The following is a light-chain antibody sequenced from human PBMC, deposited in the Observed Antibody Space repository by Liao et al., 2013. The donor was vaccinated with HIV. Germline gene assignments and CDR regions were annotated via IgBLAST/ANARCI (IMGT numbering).Light chain of an antibody. CDR2: QDA. J-gene: IGLJ2*01. CDR1: KLGDKY. V-gene: IGLV3-1*01. Sequence: SYELTQPPSVSVSPGQTASITCSGDKLGDKYACWYRQRPGQSPVLVIYQDAKRPSGIPERFSGSNSGNTATLTISGTQAMDEADYYCQAWDSSPYVVFGGGTKLTVL. CDR3: QAWDSSPYVV.